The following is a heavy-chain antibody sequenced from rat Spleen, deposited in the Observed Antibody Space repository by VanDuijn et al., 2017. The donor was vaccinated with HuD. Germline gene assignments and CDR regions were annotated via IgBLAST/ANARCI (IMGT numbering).Heavy chain of an antibody. D-gene: IGHD4-4*01. CDR2: INTDGGST. CDR3: AKGGLDA. CDR1: GFTFSNYW. V-gene: IGHV5-58*01. Sequence: EVQMVESGGGLVKPGRSLKLSCVASGFTFSNYWMYWIRQAPGKGLEWVSSINTDGGSTYYPDSVKGRFTISRDNAENTVYLQMNSLRSEDTATYYCAKGGLDAWGQGASVTVSS. J-gene: IGHJ4*01.